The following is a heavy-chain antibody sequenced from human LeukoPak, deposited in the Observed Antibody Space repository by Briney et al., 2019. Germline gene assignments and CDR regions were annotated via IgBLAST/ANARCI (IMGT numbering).Heavy chain of an antibody. CDR3: AKDGIGGIYYNSSGYFDY. CDR1: GFTFNNYA. J-gene: IGHJ4*02. CDR2: ISGSGGST. D-gene: IGHD3-22*01. V-gene: IGHV3-23*01. Sequence: PGGSLRLSCAASGFTFNNYAMSWVRQAPGKGLEWVSAISGSGGSTYYADPLKGRFTISRDNSKNTLYLQMNSLRAEDTALYYCAKDGIGGIYYNSSGYFDYWGRGTPVTVSP.